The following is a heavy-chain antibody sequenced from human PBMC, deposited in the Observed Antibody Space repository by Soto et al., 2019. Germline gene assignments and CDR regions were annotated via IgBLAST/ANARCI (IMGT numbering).Heavy chain of an antibody. Sequence: GGSLRLSCAASGFTFSSYGMHWVRQAPGKGLEWVAVISYDGSNKYYADSVKGRFTISRDNSKNTLYLQMNSLRAEDTAVYYCAKASPGDVYQWFGELLPDYWGQGTLVTVSS. D-gene: IGHD3-10*01. CDR3: AKASPGDVYQWFGELLPDY. V-gene: IGHV3-30*18. J-gene: IGHJ4*02. CDR2: ISYDGSNK. CDR1: GFTFSSYG.